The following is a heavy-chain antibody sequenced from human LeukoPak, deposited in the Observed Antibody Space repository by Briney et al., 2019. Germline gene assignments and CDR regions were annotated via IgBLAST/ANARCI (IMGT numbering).Heavy chain of an antibody. CDR1: GTSIITSY. J-gene: IGHJ4*02. Sequence: SEPLSLTFTVSGTSIITSYWSWIRQFPGKGLEWIGFIDSSGHTDSNPSLSGRVTVSIDTSKNQFFLRLTSVTAADTAVYYCAKGFYDSRLNSNPFDFWGRGTLVTVSS. D-gene: IGHD5/OR15-5a*01. V-gene: IGHV4-4*09. CDR2: IDSSGHT. CDR3: AKGFYDSRLNSNPFDF.